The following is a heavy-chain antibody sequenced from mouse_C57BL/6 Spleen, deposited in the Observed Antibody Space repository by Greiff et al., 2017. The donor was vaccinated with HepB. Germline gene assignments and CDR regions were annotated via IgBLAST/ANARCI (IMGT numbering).Heavy chain of an antibody. Sequence: EVQLQQSGTVLARPGASVKMSCKTSGYTFTSYWMHWVKQRPGQGLEWIGAIYPGNSDTSYNQKFKGKAKLTAVTSASTAYMELSSLTNEDSAVDYCARGDYYGSSDYWGQGTTLTVSS. CDR1: GYTFTSYW. D-gene: IGHD1-1*01. J-gene: IGHJ2*01. V-gene: IGHV1-5*01. CDR2: IYPGNSDT. CDR3: ARGDYYGSSDY.